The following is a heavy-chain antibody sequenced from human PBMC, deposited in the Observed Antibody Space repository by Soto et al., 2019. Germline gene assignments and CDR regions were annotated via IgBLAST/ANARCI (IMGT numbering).Heavy chain of an antibody. Sequence: ASVKVSCKASGYTFTSYAMHWVRQAPGQRLEWMGWINAGNGNTKYSQKFQGRVTITRDTSASTAYMELGSLRSEDTAVYYCASGYYDTSGYYYLDYWGQGTLVTSPQ. CDR2: INAGNGNT. CDR1: GYTFTSYA. J-gene: IGHJ4*02. CDR3: ASGYYDTSGYYYLDY. V-gene: IGHV1-3*01. D-gene: IGHD3-22*01.